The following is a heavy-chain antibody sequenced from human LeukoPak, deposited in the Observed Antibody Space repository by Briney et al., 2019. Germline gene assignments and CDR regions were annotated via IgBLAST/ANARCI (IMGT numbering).Heavy chain of an antibody. V-gene: IGHV3-23*01. Sequence: PGGSLGLSCAASGFTFSSYTMSWVRQAPGKGLEWVSAISGSGGSTYYADSVKGRFTISRDNSKNTLYLQMNSLRAEDTAVYYCARDAGSSHDHWGQGTLVTVSS. CDR3: ARDAGSSHDH. J-gene: IGHJ4*02. CDR1: GFTFSSYT. D-gene: IGHD6-13*01. CDR2: ISGSGGST.